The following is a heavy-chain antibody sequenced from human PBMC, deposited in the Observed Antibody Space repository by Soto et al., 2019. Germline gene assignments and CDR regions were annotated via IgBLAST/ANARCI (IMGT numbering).Heavy chain of an antibody. D-gene: IGHD2-2*01. J-gene: IGHJ6*04. V-gene: IGHV3-30*03. Sequence: GGSLRLSCAASGFTFSSYGMHWVRQAPGKGLEWVAVISYDGSNKYYADSVKGRFTISRDNSKNTLYLQMNSLRAEDTAVYYCARAGCSSTSCLFADVWGKGTTVTVSS. CDR3: ARAGCSSTSCLFADV. CDR1: GFTFSSYG. CDR2: ISYDGSNK.